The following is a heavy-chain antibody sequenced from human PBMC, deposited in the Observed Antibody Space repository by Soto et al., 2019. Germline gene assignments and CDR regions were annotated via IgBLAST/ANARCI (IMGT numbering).Heavy chain of an antibody. Sequence: QVQLVQSGAEVKKPGSSVKVSCKASGGTFSSYAISWVRQAPGQGLEWMGGIIPIFGTANYAQKFQGRVTITADESTSTADMELSSLRSEDTAVYYCARDASQYYYDSSGYYRWGQGTLVTVSS. J-gene: IGHJ4*02. CDR3: ARDASQYYYDSSGYYR. V-gene: IGHV1-69*01. D-gene: IGHD3-22*01. CDR1: GGTFSSYA. CDR2: IIPIFGTA.